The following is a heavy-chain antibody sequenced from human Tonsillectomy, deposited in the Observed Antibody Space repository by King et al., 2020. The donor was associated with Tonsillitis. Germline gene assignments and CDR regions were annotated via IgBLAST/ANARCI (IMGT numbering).Heavy chain of an antibody. V-gene: IGHV3-64D*06. CDR2: ISSNGGST. CDR1: GFTFSSYA. D-gene: IGHD3-10*01. CDR3: VKESGSGLLDTTDYYYYGMDV. Sequence: VQLVESGGGLVQPGGSLRLSCSASGFTFSSYAMHWVRQAPGKGLEYVSAISSNGGSTYYADSVKGRFTISRDNSKNTLYLQMSSLRAEDTAVYYCVKESGSGLLDTTDYYYYGMDVWGQGTTVTVSS. J-gene: IGHJ6*02.